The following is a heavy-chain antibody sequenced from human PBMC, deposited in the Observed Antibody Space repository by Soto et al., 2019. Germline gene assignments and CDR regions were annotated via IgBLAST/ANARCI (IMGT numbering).Heavy chain of an antibody. CDR3: ARAQTPTESEY. CDR2: LNTYNGNT. J-gene: IGHJ1*01. D-gene: IGHD4-4*01. Sequence: QVHLVQSGAEVKKPGASVRVSCKAAGYALNNYGISWVRQAPGQGLEWMGWLNTYNGNTNYAQKFQGRVTMTTDTTPTTAHMDLRSLRNDDPAVYYCARAQTPTESEYWGQGTLVIVSS. V-gene: IGHV1-18*01. CDR1: GYALNNYG.